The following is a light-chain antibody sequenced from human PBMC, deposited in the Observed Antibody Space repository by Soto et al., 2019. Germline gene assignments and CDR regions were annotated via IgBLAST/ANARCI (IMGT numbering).Light chain of an antibody. V-gene: IGKV3-11*01. J-gene: IGKJ1*01. CDR2: DAS. Sequence: EIVLTQSPATLSLSPGERATLSCRASQSVSSYLAWYQQKPGQAPRLLIYDASNRATGIPARFSGSGSGTDFTLTISSLEPEDFAVYYCQLYRTFGQGTKVDIK. CDR1: QSVSSY. CDR3: QLYRT.